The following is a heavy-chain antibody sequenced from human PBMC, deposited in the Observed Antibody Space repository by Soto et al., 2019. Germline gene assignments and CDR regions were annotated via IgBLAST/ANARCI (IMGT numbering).Heavy chain of an antibody. CDR1: GFSLSTSGVG. V-gene: IGHV2-5*02. CDR2: IYWDDDK. CDR3: AHSASRWPLGY. Sequence: QITLKESGPTLVKPTQTLTLTCTFSGFSLSTSGVGVVWIRQPPRKALEWLALIYWDDDKRSSPSLKSRLTITKATSKNQVVLTVSNMDPVDTTTYYCAHSASRWPLGYWGQGTLVSV. J-gene: IGHJ4*02. D-gene: IGHD4-17*01.